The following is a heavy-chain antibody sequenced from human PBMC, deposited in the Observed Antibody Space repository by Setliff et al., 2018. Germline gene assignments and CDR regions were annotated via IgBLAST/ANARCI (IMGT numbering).Heavy chain of an antibody. CDR1: GFTVSSFS. CDR2: LSDDGSNE. D-gene: IGHD4-17*01. V-gene: IGHV3-30*18. Sequence: GGSLRLSCAASGFTVSSFSMHWVRQAPVKGLDWVATLSDDGSNEFYAESAKGRFTISRDNSKNTLYLQMNNLRAEDTAVYYCAKDLASGDYVYYFDYWGQGTLVTVSS. CDR3: AKDLASGDYVYYFDY. J-gene: IGHJ4*02.